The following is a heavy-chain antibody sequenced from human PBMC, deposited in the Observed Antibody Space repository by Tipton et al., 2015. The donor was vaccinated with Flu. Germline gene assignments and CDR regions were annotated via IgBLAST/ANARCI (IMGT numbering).Heavy chain of an antibody. D-gene: IGHD3-16*01. CDR2: IYASGST. Sequence: TLSLTCTVSGDSMNNYYWNWIRQSAGKGVEWIGRIYASGSTTYNPSLKGRVTMSLDTSKNQFSLNLSSVTAADTGVYYCASTCNYGRSIEPNFDYWGQGTRVIVSA. CDR3: ASTCNYGRSIEPNFDY. CDR1: GDSMNNYY. J-gene: IGHJ4*02. V-gene: IGHV4-4*07.